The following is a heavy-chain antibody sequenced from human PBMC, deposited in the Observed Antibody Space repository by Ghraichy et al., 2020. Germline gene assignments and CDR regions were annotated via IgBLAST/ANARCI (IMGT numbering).Heavy chain of an antibody. J-gene: IGHJ4*02. CDR3: ARGARDFDY. D-gene: IGHD4/OR15-4a*01. CDR1: GFTFSSFE. V-gene: IGHV3-48*03. Sequence: GGSLRLSCTASGFTFSSFEMNWVRQAPGKGLEWLSYISASGATTYYADSVKGRFTVSRDNAKTSLFLQMNSLRAEDTAVYFCARGARDFDYWGQGTLVTVSP. CDR2: ISASGATT.